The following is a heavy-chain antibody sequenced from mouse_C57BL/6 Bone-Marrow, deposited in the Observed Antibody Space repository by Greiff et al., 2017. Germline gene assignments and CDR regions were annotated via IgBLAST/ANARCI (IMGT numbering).Heavy chain of an antibody. J-gene: IGHJ2*01. CDR2: IYPGSGNT. D-gene: IGHD2-5*01. CDR1: GYTFTDYY. V-gene: IGHV1-76*01. CDR3: ARAYYSNFPLLLDY. Sequence: QVQLQQSGAELVRPGASVKLSCKASGYTFTDYYINWVKQRPGQGLEWIARIYPGSGNTYYNEKFKGKATLTAEKSSSTAYMQLSSLTSEDSAVYFCARAYYSNFPLLLDYWGQGTTLTVSS.